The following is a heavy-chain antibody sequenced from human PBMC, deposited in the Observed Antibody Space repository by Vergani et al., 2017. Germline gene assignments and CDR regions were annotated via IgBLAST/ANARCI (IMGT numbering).Heavy chain of an antibody. V-gene: IGHV3-30*01. CDR2: ISYDGSNK. D-gene: IGHD3-10*01. CDR3: ARDPRGQLGY. Sequence: QVQLVESGGGVVQPGRSLRLSCAASGFTFSSYAMHWVRQAPGKGLEWVAVISYDGSNKYYADSVKGRFTISRDNSKNTLYLQMNSLRAEDTAVYYCARDPRGQLGYWGQGTLVTVSS. CDR1: GFTFSSYA. J-gene: IGHJ4*02.